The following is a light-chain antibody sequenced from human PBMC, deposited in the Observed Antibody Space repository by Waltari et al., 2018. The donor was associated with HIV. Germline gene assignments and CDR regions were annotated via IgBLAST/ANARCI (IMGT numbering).Light chain of an antibody. V-gene: IGKV3-11*01. CDR3: QQRSSWPLT. CDR1: QSVSNY. Sequence: EIVLTQSPATLSLPLGERATLSCRASQSVSNYLAWYQQKPGQSPRLRIYDASNRASGIAARFSGSGSGTDFTLTISSLEPEDFAIYYCQQRSSWPLTFGGGTKVEIK. J-gene: IGKJ4*01. CDR2: DAS.